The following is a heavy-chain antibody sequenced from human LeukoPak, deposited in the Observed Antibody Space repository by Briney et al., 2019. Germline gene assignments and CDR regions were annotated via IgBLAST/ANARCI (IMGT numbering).Heavy chain of an antibody. CDR2: IIPIFGTA. D-gene: IGHD6-13*01. J-gene: IGHJ4*02. V-gene: IGHV1-69*05. Sequence: ASVKVSCKASGGTFSSYAISWVRQAPGQGLEWMGGIIPIFGTANYAQKFQGRFTMTTDTSTSTANMELRSLRSDDTAVYYCARDHSSSSQLLGYWGQGTLVTISS. CDR3: ARDHSSSSQLLGY. CDR1: GGTFSSYA.